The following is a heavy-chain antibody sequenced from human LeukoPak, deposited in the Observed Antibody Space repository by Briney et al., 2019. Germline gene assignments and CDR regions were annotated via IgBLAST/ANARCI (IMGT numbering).Heavy chain of an antibody. Sequence: PGESLRLSCTASKLTFSSYNLHWVRQAPGKGLEWVSSISSSGSYVHYIDSVKGRFTISRDDAQNSLFLQMKSLRAEDTAVYYCAKVDRFYGLGSAHFDYWGQGTLVTVSS. CDR3: AKVDRFYGLGSAHFDY. CDR1: KLTFSSYN. J-gene: IGHJ4*02. V-gene: IGHV3-21*06. CDR2: ISSSGSYV. D-gene: IGHD3-10*01.